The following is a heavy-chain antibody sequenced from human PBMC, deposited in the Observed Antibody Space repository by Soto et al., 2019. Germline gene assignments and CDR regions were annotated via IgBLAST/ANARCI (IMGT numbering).Heavy chain of an antibody. CDR2: IIPIFGTA. CDR3: AREVLGVSGCEHWYFDL. CDR1: GGTFSSYA. Sequence: QVQLVQSGAEVKKPGSSVKVSCKASGGTFSSYAISWVRQAPGQGLEWMGGIIPIFGTANYAQKFQGRVTITADESTSTAYMELSSLRSEDTAVYYCAREVLGVSGCEHWYFDLWGRGTLVTVSS. D-gene: IGHD6-19*01. V-gene: IGHV1-69*01. J-gene: IGHJ2*01.